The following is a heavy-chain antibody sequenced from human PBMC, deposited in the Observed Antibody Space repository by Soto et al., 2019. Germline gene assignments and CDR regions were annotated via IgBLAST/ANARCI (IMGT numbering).Heavy chain of an antibody. V-gene: IGHV4-39*01. CDR3: ARQILTGTTSDY. Sequence: SETLSLTCAVSGGSISSSSYYWGWIRQPPGKGLEWIGSIFHSGSTFYNPSLKSRVTISVDTSKNQFSLELSSVTAADTAVYYCARQILTGTTSDYWGQGTLVTVSS. CDR1: GGSISSSSYY. D-gene: IGHD1-7*01. CDR2: IFHSGST. J-gene: IGHJ4*02.